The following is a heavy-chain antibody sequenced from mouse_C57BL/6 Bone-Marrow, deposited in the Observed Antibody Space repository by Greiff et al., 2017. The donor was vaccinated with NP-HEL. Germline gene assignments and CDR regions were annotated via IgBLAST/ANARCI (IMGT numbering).Heavy chain of an antibody. V-gene: IGHV2-9-1*01. J-gene: IGHJ3*01. CDR1: GFSLTSYA. D-gene: IGHD2-3*01. Sequence: VQLVESGPGLVAPSQSLSITCTVSGFSLTSYAISWVRQPPGKGLEWLGVIWTGGGTNYNSALKSRMSISKDNSNSQFFLKMNSLQTDDTARYYCARNLRDGPAWFAYWGQGTLVTVSA. CDR3: ARNLRDGPAWFAY. CDR2: IWTGGGT.